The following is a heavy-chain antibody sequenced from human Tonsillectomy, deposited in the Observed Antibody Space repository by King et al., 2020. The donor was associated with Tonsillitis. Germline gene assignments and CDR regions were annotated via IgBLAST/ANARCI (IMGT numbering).Heavy chain of an antibody. V-gene: IGHV3-48*03. D-gene: IGHD1-26*01. Sequence: QLVQSGGGLVQPGGSLRLSCAASGFTFSSYEMNWVRQAPGKGLEWVSYISSSGSTIYYADSVKGRFTISRDNAKNSLYLQMNSLRAEDTAVYYCARDRVGATTFYFDYWGQGTLVTVSS. CDR1: GFTFSSYE. CDR2: ISSSGSTI. J-gene: IGHJ4*02. CDR3: ARDRVGATTFYFDY.